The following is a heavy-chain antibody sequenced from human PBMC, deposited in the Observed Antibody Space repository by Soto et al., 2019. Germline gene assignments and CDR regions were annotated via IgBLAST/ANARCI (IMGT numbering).Heavy chain of an antibody. CDR3: AREYSSPNSTGYYYGMDV. J-gene: IGHJ6*02. Sequence: QVQLVQSGAEVKKPGSSVKVSCKASRGTFSSYAISWVRQAPGQGLEWMGGIIPIFGTANYAQKFQGRVTITADESTSTAYMELSSLRSEDTAVYYCAREYSSPNSTGYYYGMDVWGQGTTVTVSS. V-gene: IGHV1-69*01. CDR2: IIPIFGTA. CDR1: RGTFSSYA. D-gene: IGHD6-13*01.